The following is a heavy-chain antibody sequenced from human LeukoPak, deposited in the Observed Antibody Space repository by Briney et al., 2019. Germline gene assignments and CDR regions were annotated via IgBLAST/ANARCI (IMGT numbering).Heavy chain of an antibody. J-gene: IGHJ6*02. Sequence: PGGSLRLSCAASGFTFSSYAMSWVRQAPGKGLEWVSAISGSGGSTYYADSVKGRFTISRDNSKNTLYLQMNSLRAEDTAVYYCAKRHSSSPLGRYYYYHGMDVWGQGTTVTVSS. D-gene: IGHD6-6*01. CDR1: GFTFSSYA. CDR2: ISGSGGST. CDR3: AKRHSSSPLGRYYYYHGMDV. V-gene: IGHV3-23*01.